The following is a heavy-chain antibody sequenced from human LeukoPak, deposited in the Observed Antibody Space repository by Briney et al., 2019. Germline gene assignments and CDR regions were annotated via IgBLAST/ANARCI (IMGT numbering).Heavy chain of an antibody. D-gene: IGHD5-18*01. CDR3: AKAGYSYGIPFFDY. CDR1: GFTFSSYA. Sequence: PGGSLRLSCAASGFTFSSYAMIWVRQAPGKGLEWVSTTSGSGGSSYYADSVKGRFTISRDNSKNTLYLQMNSLRDEDTAVYYCAKAGYSYGIPFFDYWGQGTLVTVSS. J-gene: IGHJ4*02. V-gene: IGHV3-23*01. CDR2: TSGSGGSS.